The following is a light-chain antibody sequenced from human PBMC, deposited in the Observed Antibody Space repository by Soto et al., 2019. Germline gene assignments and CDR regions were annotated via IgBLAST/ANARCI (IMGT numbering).Light chain of an antibody. CDR2: STS. Sequence: AIQLTQSPSSLSASVGDRVTITCRASRDIRNDLGWYQQKPGKAPKLLIFSTSSLQTGVPSRFSGSRSGTDFPLTISSLQPEDFATYYCLQDHTYPRTFGQGTKVAIQ. CDR1: RDIRND. V-gene: IGKV1-6*02. J-gene: IGKJ1*01. CDR3: LQDHTYPRT.